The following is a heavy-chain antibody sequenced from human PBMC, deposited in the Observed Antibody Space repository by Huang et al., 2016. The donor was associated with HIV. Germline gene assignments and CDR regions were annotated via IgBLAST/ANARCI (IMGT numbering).Heavy chain of an antibody. Sequence: QLQLQESGPGLVKPSETLSLTCTVSGGPIRSDNYYWGWIRQPPGKGLEWIGSIYYSGRTYYNPSLKRRVTITVDTSKNQFSLKMRSVTAADTAVYYCARLPGSITMIRGVITDPYWGQGTLVTVSS. J-gene: IGHJ4*02. CDR2: IYYSGRT. V-gene: IGHV4-39*01. CDR3: ARLPGSITMIRGVITDPY. CDR1: GGPIRSDNYY. D-gene: IGHD3-10*01.